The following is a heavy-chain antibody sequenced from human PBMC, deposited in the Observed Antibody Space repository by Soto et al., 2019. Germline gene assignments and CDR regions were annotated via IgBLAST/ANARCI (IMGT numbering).Heavy chain of an antibody. V-gene: IGHV3-33*01. CDR2: IWYDGSNK. J-gene: IGHJ4*02. CDR3: ARVGITVTTFRGFDY. CDR1: GFTFSSYG. Sequence: QVQLVESGGGVVQPGRSLRLSCAASGFTFSSYGMHWLRQAPSKGLEWVAVIWYDGSNKYYADSVKGRFTISRDNSKNTLYLQMNSLRAEDTAVYYCARVGITVTTFRGFDYWGQGTLVTVSS. D-gene: IGHD1-20*01.